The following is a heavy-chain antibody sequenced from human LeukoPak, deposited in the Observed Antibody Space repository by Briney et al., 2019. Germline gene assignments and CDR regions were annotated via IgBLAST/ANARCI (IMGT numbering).Heavy chain of an antibody. D-gene: IGHD6-13*01. CDR1: GFTFSSYA. CDR2: ISGSGGST. V-gene: IGHV3-23*01. J-gene: IGHJ4*02. CDR3: ASDYSSIWPLEY. Sequence: SGGSLRLSCAASGFTFSSYAMSWVRQAPGKGLEWVSAISGSGGSTYYADSVKGRFTISRDNVKNSLYLQMNSLRAEDTAVYYCASDYSSIWPLEYWGQGALVTVSS.